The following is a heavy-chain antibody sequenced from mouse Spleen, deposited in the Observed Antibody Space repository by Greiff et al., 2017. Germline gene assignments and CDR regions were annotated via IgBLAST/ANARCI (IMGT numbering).Heavy chain of an antibody. CDR3: ARKSGYYIFDY. V-gene: IGHV1-69*01. CDR1: GYTFTSYW. CDR2: IDPSDSYT. D-gene: IGHD2-12*01. J-gene: IGHJ2*01. Sequence: VQLQQSGAELVMPGASVKLSCKASGYTFTSYWMHWVKQRPGQGLEWIGEIDPSDSYTNYNQKFKGKATLTVDKSSSTAYMQLSSLTSEDSAVYYCARKSGYYIFDYWGQGTTLTVSS.